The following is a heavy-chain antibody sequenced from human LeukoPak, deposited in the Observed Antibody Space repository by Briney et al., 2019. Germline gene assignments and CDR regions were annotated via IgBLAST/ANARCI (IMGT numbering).Heavy chain of an antibody. CDR2: INQDGGDK. CDR3: ARIAAAVPDQ. CDR1: GFTFSNYW. D-gene: IGHD2-2*01. V-gene: IGHV3-7*01. Sequence: GGSLRLSCSTCGFTFSNYWMAWVRQAPGKGLEWVAQINQDGGDKNYVDSVKGRFTISRDNASNSLSLQMTSLRVEDTAVYYCARIAAAVPDQWGQGTLVTVSS. J-gene: IGHJ5*02.